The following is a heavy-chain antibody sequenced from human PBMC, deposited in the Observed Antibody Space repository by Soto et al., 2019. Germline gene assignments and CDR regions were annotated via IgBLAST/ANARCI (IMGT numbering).Heavy chain of an antibody. CDR3: AREGVATIGAENWFDP. CDR2: INHSGST. V-gene: IGHV4-34*01. CDR1: GGSFSGYY. J-gene: IGHJ5*02. D-gene: IGHD5-12*01. Sequence: PSETLSLTCAVYGGSFSGYYWSWIRQPPGKGLEWIGEINHSGSTNYNPSLKSRVTISVDTSKNQLSLKLSSVTAADTAVYYCAREGVATIGAENWFDPWGQGTLVTVSS.